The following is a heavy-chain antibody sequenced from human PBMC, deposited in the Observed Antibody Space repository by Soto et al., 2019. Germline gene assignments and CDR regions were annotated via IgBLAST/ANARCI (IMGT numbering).Heavy chain of an antibody. Sequence: EVQLVESGGGLVQPGGSLRLSCAASGFTVSSNYMSWVRQAPGKGLEWVSVIYTGGTTYYADSVKGRFTISRDNSKNTLYLQMNSLRAEDTAVYYCARGAPSCSCPYYWGQGTLVTVSS. CDR1: GFTVSSNY. J-gene: IGHJ4*02. CDR2: IYTGGTT. CDR3: ARGAPSCSCPYY. D-gene: IGHD2-15*01. V-gene: IGHV3-66*01.